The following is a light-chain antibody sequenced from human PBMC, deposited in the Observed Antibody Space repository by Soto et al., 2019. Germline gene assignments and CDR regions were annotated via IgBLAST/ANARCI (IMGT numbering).Light chain of an antibody. CDR3: QQYGSSPMYT. J-gene: IGKJ2*01. CDR2: GAS. V-gene: IGKV3-20*01. Sequence: EIVLTQSPGTLSLSPGERATLSCRASQSVSSSYLAWYQQKPGQAPRLLIYGASGRATGIPDRFSGSGSGTDFPLTISRLEPEDFAVYYCQQYGSSPMYTFGQGTKLEIK. CDR1: QSVSSSY.